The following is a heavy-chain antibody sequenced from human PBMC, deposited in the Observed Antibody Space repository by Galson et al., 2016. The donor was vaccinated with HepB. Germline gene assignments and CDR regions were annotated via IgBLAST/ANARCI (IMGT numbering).Heavy chain of an antibody. CDR1: RFTFTSHW. J-gene: IGHJ3*02. D-gene: IGHD6-19*01. Sequence: SLRLSCAASRFTFTSHWMHWVRQAPGKGLVWVSRINSDGSSTKYADSVKGRFTISRDNAKNTLYLQMNSLRAEDTAVYYCARMRYSSGWLDGFDIWGQGTMVTVSS. CDR2: INSDGSST. V-gene: IGHV3-74*03. CDR3: ARMRYSSGWLDGFDI.